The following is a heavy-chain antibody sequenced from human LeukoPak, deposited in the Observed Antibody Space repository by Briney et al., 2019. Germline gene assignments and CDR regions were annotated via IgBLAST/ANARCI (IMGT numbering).Heavy chain of an antibody. CDR2: IYTSGST. CDR3: ARDRSGWYGQEY. V-gene: IGHV4-4*07. CDR1: GGSISTYY. D-gene: IGHD6-19*01. Sequence: TSETLSLTCTVSGGSISTYYWSWIRQPAGKGLEWIGRIYTSGSTNYNPSLKSRVTISLDKSKNQFSLNLSSMTPADTAVYYCARDRSGWYGQEYWGQGTLVTVSS. J-gene: IGHJ4*02.